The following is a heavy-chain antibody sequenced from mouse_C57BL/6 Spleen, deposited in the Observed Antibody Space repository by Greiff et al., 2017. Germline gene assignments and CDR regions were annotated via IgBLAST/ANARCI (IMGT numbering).Heavy chain of an antibody. Sequence: QVQLQQPGAELVKPGASVKLSCKASGYTFTSYWMHWVKQRPGRGLEWIGRIDPNSGGTKYNEKFKSKATLTVDKPSSTANMQLNSLTSEDSAVYYCARSEVTTAYYFDYWGQGTTLTVSS. CDR2: IDPNSGGT. CDR3: ARSEVTTAYYFDY. CDR1: GYTFTSYW. D-gene: IGHD1-2*01. J-gene: IGHJ2*01. V-gene: IGHV1-72*01.